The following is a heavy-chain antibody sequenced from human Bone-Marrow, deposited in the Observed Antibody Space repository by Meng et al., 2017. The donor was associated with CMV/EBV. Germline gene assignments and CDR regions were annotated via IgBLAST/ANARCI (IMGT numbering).Heavy chain of an antibody. CDR2: IRNNGDT. Sequence: PGGSLRLSCAASGFIFSDNHMDWVRQAPGKGLEWIGRIRNNGDTRYAASVQGRFTVSRDDSKSSLYLQLNSLKTGDTAVYYCVRGIADWGQGTLVTVSS. V-gene: IGHV3-72*01. CDR3: VRGIAD. J-gene: IGHJ4*02. CDR1: GFIFSDNH.